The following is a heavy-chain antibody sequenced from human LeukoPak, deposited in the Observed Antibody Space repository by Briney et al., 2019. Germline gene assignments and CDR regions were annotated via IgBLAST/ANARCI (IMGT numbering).Heavy chain of an antibody. CDR3: AGYGPPLDYYFDY. J-gene: IGHJ4*02. CDR1: GGTFSSYA. CDR2: IIPIFGTA. D-gene: IGHD3-10*01. V-gene: IGHV1-69*05. Sequence: ASVKVSCKASGGTFSSYAISWVRQAPGQGLEWMGGIIPIFGTASYAQKFQGRVTITTDESTSTAYMELSSLRSEDTAVYYCAGYGPPLDYYFDYWGQGTLVTVSS.